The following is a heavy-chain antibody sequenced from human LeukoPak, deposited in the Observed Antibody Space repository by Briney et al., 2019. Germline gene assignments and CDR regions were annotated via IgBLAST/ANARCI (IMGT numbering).Heavy chain of an antibody. CDR3: AREAAAGTYYFDY. CDR1: GGSFSGYY. J-gene: IGHJ4*02. V-gene: IGHV4-59*01. Sequence: SETLSLTCAVYGGSFSGYYWSWIRQPPGKGLEWIGYIYYSGSTNYNPSLKSRVTISVDTSKNQFSLKLGSVTAADTAVYYCAREAAAGTYYFDYWGQGTLVTVSS. D-gene: IGHD6-13*01. CDR2: IYYSGST.